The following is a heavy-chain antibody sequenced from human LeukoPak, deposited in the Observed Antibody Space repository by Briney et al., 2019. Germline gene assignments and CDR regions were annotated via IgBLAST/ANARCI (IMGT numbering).Heavy chain of an antibody. CDR3: AIVGATGRYDAFDI. CDR1: GFTVSNNY. V-gene: IGHV3-66*01. Sequence: PGGSLRLSCAASGFTVSNNYMSWVRQAPGKGLEWVSVIYSGGSTYYADSVKGRFTISRDNSKNTLYLQMNSLRAEDTAVYYCAIVGATGRYDAFDIWGQGTMVTVSS. D-gene: IGHD1-26*01. CDR2: IYSGGST. J-gene: IGHJ3*02.